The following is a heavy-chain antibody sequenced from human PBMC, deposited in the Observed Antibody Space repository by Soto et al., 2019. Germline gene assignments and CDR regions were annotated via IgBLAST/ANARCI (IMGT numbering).Heavy chain of an antibody. V-gene: IGHV3-66*01. J-gene: IGHJ6*02. CDR2: IYSGGST. CDR3: ARVRGTTDDMDV. CDR1: GFTVSSNY. D-gene: IGHD1-7*01. Sequence: EVQLVESGGGLVQPGGSLRLSCAASGFTVSSNYMSWVRQAPGKGLEWVSVIYSGGSTYYADSVKGRFTISRDNSKNTLYLQIISLRAEDMAVYYCARVRGTTDDMDVWGQGATVTVS.